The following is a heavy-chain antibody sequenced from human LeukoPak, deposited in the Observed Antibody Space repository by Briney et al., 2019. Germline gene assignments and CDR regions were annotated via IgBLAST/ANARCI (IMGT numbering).Heavy chain of an antibody. J-gene: IGHJ3*02. D-gene: IGHD3-3*01. CDR1: GGSFSGYY. CDR2: INHSGST. V-gene: IGHV4-34*01. Sequence: KPSETLSLTCAVYGGSFSGYYWSWIRQPPGKGLEWIGEINHSGSTNYNPSLKSRVTISVDTSKNQFSLKLSSVTAADTAVYYCARGGRGFWSGYAARAFDIWGQGTMVTVSS. CDR3: ARGGRGFWSGYAARAFDI.